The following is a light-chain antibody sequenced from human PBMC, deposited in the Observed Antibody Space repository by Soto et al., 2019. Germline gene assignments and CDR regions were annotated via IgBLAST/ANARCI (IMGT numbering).Light chain of an antibody. V-gene: IGKV1-39*01. J-gene: IGKJ2*01. CDR1: QNIIFY. CDR2: AAY. CDR3: QQSYTTPVYT. Sequence: DLQMTQSPSSLSASVGDRVTITCRASQNIIFYLNWYQQKPGKAPKLLIYAAYNLQSGVPSRFIGSGSWTEFTLTISILQHEDFATYFCQQSYTTPVYTFGQGTNLEI.